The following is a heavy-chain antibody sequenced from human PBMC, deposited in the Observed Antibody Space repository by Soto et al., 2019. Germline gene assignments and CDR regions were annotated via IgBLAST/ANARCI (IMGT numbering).Heavy chain of an antibody. CDR3: VRPGEVAVSAATTFDY. D-gene: IGHD3-22*01. J-gene: IGHJ4*02. V-gene: IGHV3-9*01. CDR2: ISWNGGSI. CDR1: GFTFDDYA. Sequence: EVQLVESGGGLVQPGKSLRLSCAASGFTFDDYAMHWVRQAPGKGLEWVSGISWNGGSIRTGDSVKGRFTISRANAKHSLYLEMTSLRADETALYYCVRPGEVAVSAATTFDYWGQGTLVTASS.